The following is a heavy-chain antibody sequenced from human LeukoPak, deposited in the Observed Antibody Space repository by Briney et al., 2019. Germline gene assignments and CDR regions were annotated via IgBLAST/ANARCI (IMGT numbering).Heavy chain of an antibody. D-gene: IGHD3-10*01. CDR3: ARDPYYYASGSYYAGRLP. CDR2: ISGSGDNT. V-gene: IGHV3-23*01. J-gene: IGHJ5*02. CDR1: GSTFSSYA. Sequence: GGSLRLSCAASGSTFSSYAMSWVRQTPGRGLEWVSTISGSGDNTYYADSVKGRFTISRGNAKNSLYLQMNSLRAEDTAVYYCARDPYYYASGSYYAGRLPWGQGTLVTVSS.